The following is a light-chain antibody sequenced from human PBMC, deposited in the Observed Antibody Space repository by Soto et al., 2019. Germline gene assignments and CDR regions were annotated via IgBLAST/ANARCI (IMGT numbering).Light chain of an antibody. Sequence: TQSPGTLSLSPGEIATLSCRASQSVSSNLAWYQQKPGQAPRLLIYGASTRAGGVPARFSGGGSGTEFTLTITSLQSEDFAVYYCHQYNGWPRKFGQGTKGDIK. CDR2: GAS. CDR1: QSVSSN. J-gene: IGKJ1*01. V-gene: IGKV3-15*01. CDR3: HQYNGWPRK.